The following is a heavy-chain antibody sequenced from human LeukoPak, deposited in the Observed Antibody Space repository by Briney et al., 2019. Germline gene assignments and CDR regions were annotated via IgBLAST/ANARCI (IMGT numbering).Heavy chain of an antibody. Sequence: PGGSLRLSCAVSGFTFSSYWMTWVCQAPGKGLEWVANIKHDGSEKFYVDSVKGRFTISRDNAKNSLYLQMNSLRAEDTAVYYCARAGYDSSGYHYWGQGTLVTVSS. J-gene: IGHJ4*02. V-gene: IGHV3-7*01. CDR3: ARAGYDSSGYHY. D-gene: IGHD3-22*01. CDR1: GFTFSSYW. CDR2: IKHDGSEK.